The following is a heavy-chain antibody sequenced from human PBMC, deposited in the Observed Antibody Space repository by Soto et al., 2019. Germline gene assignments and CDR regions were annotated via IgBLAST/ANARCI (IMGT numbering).Heavy chain of an antibody. Sequence: GGSLRLSCAASGFTFSNAWMSWVRQAPGKGLEWGGRIKSKTDGGTTDYAAPVKGRFTISRDDSKNTLYLQMNSLKTEDTAVYYCTTEVVCPPIDYWGQGTLVTVSS. CDR1: GFTFSNAW. CDR2: IKSKTDGGTT. V-gene: IGHV3-15*01. J-gene: IGHJ4*02. CDR3: TTEVVCPPIDY.